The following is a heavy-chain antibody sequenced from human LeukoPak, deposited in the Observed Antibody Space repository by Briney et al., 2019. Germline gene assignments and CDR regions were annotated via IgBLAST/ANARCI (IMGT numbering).Heavy chain of an antibody. Sequence: ESGPTLVKPTQTLTLTCTFSGFSLSTSGVGVGWIRQPPGKALEWLALIYWDDDKRYSPSLKSRLTITKDTSKNQVVLTMTNMDPVDTATYYCAHRRAVSGFLEWIFDAFDIWGQGTMVTVSS. V-gene: IGHV2-5*02. D-gene: IGHD3-3*01. J-gene: IGHJ3*02. CDR1: GFSLSTSGVG. CDR2: IYWDDDK. CDR3: AHRRAVSGFLEWIFDAFDI.